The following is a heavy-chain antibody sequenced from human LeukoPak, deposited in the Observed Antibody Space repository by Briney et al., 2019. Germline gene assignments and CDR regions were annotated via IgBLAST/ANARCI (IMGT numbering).Heavy chain of an antibody. J-gene: IGHJ4*02. CDR1: GFTFSSYA. CDR2: ISDSGDYT. CDR3: AKDTSIGKYCTNGVCSPFDY. Sequence: PGGSLRLSCAGSGFTFSSYAMSWVRQAPGQGLEWVSVISDSGDYTSYADSVRGRFTISRDNSRSTLYLQMISLRPEDTAVYYCAKDTSIGKYCTNGVCSPFDYWGKGTLVTVSS. V-gene: IGHV3-23*01. D-gene: IGHD2-8*01.